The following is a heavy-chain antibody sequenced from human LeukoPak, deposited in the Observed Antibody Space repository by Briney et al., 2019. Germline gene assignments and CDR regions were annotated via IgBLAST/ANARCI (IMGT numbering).Heavy chain of an antibody. CDR1: GFTFSSYA. V-gene: IGHV3-23*01. Sequence: PGGSLRLSCAASGFTFSSYAMSWVRQAPGKGLEWVSAISGSGASPYYADSVKGRFTISRDNSKNTLYLQMNSLRAEDTAEYYCAKAPALSSGWYRGGFDYWGQGTLVTVSS. CDR3: AKAPALSSGWYRGGFDY. CDR2: ISGSGASP. J-gene: IGHJ4*02. D-gene: IGHD6-19*01.